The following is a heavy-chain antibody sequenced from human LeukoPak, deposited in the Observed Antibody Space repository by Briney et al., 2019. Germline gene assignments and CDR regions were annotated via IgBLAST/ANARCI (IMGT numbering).Heavy chain of an antibody. CDR3: ARDMSLSGYHRGHNWFDP. CDR2: IYYSGST. CDR1: GGSISSSSYY. D-gene: IGHD5-12*01. J-gene: IGHJ5*02. Sequence: SETLSLTCTVSGGSISSSSYYWGWIRQPPGKGLEWIGSIYYSGSTYYNPSLKSRVTISVDTSKNQFSLKLSSVTAADTAVYYCARDMSLSGYHRGHNWFDPWGQGTLVTVSS. V-gene: IGHV4-39*07.